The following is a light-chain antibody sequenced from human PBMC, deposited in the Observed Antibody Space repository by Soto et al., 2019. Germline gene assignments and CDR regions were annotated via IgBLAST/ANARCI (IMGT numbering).Light chain of an antibody. CDR3: RSYASNRDVV. Sequence: QSALTQPASVSGSPGQSITISCTGTSTDVGGYNYVSWYQQHPGKAPKLMIYDVSHRPSEVSTRFSGSKSGTTASLTISGLEAEDEADYYCRSYASNRDVVFGGGTKLTVL. CDR2: DVS. J-gene: IGLJ2*01. V-gene: IGLV2-14*03. CDR1: STDVGGYNY.